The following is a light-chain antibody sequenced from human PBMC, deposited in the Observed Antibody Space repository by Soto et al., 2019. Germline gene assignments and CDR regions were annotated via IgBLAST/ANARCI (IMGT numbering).Light chain of an antibody. J-gene: IGLJ1*01. CDR2: GNS. CDR1: SSNIGAGYD. V-gene: IGLV1-40*01. Sequence: SVVTQPPSVSGAPGQRGTISCTGGSSNIGAGYDVHWYQQLPGTAPKLLIYGNSNRPSGVPDRFSGSKSGTSASLAITGLQAEDEADYYCQSYDSSLKVFGTGTKVTVL. CDR3: QSYDSSLKV.